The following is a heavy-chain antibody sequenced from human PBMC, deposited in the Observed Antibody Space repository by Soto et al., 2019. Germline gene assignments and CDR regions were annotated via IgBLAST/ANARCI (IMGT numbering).Heavy chain of an antibody. CDR1: GGSISSSSYY. J-gene: IGHJ4*02. D-gene: IGHD2-15*01. CDR2: IYYSGST. Sequence: PSETLSLTCTVSGGSISSSSYYWGWIRQPPGKGLEWIGSIYYSGSTYYNPSLKSRVTISVDTSKNQFSLKLSSVTAADTAVYYCASPDCSGGSSYPADPYYFDYWGQGTPVTVSS. V-gene: IGHV4-39*01. CDR3: ASPDCSGGSSYPADPYYFDY.